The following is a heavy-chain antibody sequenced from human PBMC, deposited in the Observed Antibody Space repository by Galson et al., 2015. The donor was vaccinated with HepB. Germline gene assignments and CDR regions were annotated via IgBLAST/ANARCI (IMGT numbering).Heavy chain of an antibody. J-gene: IGHJ6*02. D-gene: IGHD1-26*01. CDR2: INGNNGDT. V-gene: IGHV1-18*04. CDR1: GYTFTSYY. Sequence: SVKVSCKASGYTFTSYYVSWVRQAPGQGLEWMGWINGNNGDTNYAQKLRGRVTVTTDTSTSTAYMELRSLRSDDTAVYYCARGGGSSARGMDVWGQGTTVTVSS. CDR3: ARGGGSSARGMDV.